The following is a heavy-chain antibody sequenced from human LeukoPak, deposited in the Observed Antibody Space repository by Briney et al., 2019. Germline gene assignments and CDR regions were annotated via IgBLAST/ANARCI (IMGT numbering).Heavy chain of an antibody. CDR3: ATRHLSSGYSSGWQIAYYFDY. CDR2: ISYDGTRE. V-gene: IGHV3-30-3*01. CDR1: GLTLSSYA. Sequence: GGSLRLSCAASGLTLSSYAMHWVRPAPGKGLEWVAVISYDGTREYYAESVKGRFTISRDNSKNTLFLQMNSLRPEDTALYYCATRHLSSGYSSGWQIAYYFDYWGQGTLVTVSS. J-gene: IGHJ4*02. D-gene: IGHD6-19*01.